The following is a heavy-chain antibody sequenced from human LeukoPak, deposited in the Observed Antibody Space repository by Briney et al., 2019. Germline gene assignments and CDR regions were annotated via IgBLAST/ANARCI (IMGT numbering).Heavy chain of an antibody. CDR3: ARGLDQWLVPMADY. D-gene: IGHD6-19*01. CDR2: INPSGDTT. Sequence: ASVKVSCKASGYTFTSYYMHWVRQAPGQGLEWMGIINPSGDTTNYAQKFQGRVSMTRDTSTSTVYMELNSLRSADTAVYYCARGLDQWLVPMADYWGQGTLITVSS. J-gene: IGHJ4*02. CDR1: GYTFTSYY. V-gene: IGHV1-46*01.